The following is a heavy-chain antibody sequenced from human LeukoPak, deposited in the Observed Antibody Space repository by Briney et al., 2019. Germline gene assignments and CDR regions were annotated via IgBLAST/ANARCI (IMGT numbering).Heavy chain of an antibody. CDR1: GFDIRGHN. V-gene: IGHV3-30*02. D-gene: IGHD3-10*01. CDR2: IQHDGGAK. J-gene: IGHJ3*02. CDR3: AKDFGSGRYAFDI. Sequence: GGSLRLSCAASGFDIRGHNMHWVRQAPGKELEWVSFIQHDGGAKWYVDSVKGRFTVSRDNSKNTLDLQMNSLRIEDTALYYCAKDFGSGRYAFDIWGQGTIVTVSS.